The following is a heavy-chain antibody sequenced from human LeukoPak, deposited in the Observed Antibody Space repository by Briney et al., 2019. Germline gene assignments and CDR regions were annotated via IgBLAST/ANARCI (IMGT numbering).Heavy chain of an antibody. CDR2: ISSSSIYI. Sequence: GGSLRLSCAASGFTFSSYGMHWVRQAPGKGLEWVSSISSSSIYIYYADSVKGRFTISRDNAKNSLYLQMNSLRAEDTAVYYCARGREGYSYVYECWGQGTLVTVSS. V-gene: IGHV3-21*01. CDR3: ARGREGYSYVYEC. CDR1: GFTFSSYG. J-gene: IGHJ4*02. D-gene: IGHD5-18*01.